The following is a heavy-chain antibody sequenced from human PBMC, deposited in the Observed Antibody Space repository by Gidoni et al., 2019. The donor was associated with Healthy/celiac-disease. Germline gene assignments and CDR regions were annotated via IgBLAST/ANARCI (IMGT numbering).Heavy chain of an antibody. CDR1: GYSFTSYW. D-gene: IGHD2-15*01. Sequence: EVQLVQSGAEVKKPGESLKISCKGSGYSFTSYWIGWVRQMPGKGLEWMGIIYPGDSDTRYSPSFQGQVTISADKSISTAYLQWSSLKASDTAMYYCARRTPSYCSGGSCYYTFDYWGQGTLVTVSS. V-gene: IGHV5-51*01. CDR3: ARRTPSYCSGGSCYYTFDY. CDR2: IYPGDSDT. J-gene: IGHJ4*02.